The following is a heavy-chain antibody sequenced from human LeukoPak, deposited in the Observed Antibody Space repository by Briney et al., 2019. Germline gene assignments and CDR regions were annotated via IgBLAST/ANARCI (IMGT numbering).Heavy chain of an antibody. CDR3: ARVDNYYYYYMDV. CDR2: INPNSGGT. Sequence: ASVKVSCKASGGTFSSYAISWVRQAPGQGLEWMGWINPNSGGTNYAQKFQGRVTMTRDTSISTAYMELSRLRSDDTAVYYCARVDNYYYYYMDVWGKGTTVTVSS. D-gene: IGHD3-9*01. V-gene: IGHV1-2*02. CDR1: GGTFSSYA. J-gene: IGHJ6*03.